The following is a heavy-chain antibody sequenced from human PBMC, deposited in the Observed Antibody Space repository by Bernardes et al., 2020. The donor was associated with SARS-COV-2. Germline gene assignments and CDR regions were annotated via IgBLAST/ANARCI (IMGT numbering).Heavy chain of an antibody. V-gene: IGHV4-34*01. Sequence: SEPLPLTCAVYGGSFSGYYWNLIQQPPGKGLEWIGEINHSGSTNYNPSLKSRVTISVDTSKNQFFLKLSSVTAADTAVYYCARRKISITIFGVVRNGMDVWGQGTTVTVSS. CDR2: INHSGST. D-gene: IGHD3-3*01. J-gene: IGHJ6*02. CDR3: ARRKISITIFGVVRNGMDV. CDR1: GGSFSGYY.